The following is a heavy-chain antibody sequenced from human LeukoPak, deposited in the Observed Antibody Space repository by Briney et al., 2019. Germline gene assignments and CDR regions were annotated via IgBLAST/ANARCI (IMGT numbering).Heavy chain of an antibody. CDR3: ARDSAAAGINDAFDI. CDR1: GGSISSYY. CDR2: IYYSGST. D-gene: IGHD6-13*01. J-gene: IGHJ3*02. V-gene: IGHV4-59*01. Sequence: SETLSLTCTVSGGSISSYYWSWIRQPPGKGLEWIGYIYYSGSTNYNPSLKSRVTISVDTSKNQFSLKLSSVTAADTAVYYCARDSAAAGINDAFDIWGQGTMVTVSS.